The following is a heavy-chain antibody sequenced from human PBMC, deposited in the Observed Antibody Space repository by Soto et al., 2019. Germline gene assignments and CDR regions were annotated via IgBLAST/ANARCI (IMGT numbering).Heavy chain of an antibody. CDR1: GGTFSSYT. J-gene: IGHJ6*02. CDR3: ARDKYYYDSSGYYVESYYYNGMDV. CDR2: IIPILGIA. D-gene: IGHD3-22*01. V-gene: IGHV1-69*04. Sequence: ASVKVSCKASGGTFSSYTISWVRQAPGQGLEWMGRIIPILGIANYAQKFQGRVTITADKSTSTAYMELSSLRSEDTAVYYCARDKYYYDSSGYYVESYYYNGMDVWG.